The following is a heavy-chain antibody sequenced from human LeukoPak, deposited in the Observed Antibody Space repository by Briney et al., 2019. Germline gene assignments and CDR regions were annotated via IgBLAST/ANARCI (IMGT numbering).Heavy chain of an antibody. J-gene: IGHJ4*02. CDR2: ISSSGATI. CDR3: ATLTVATSFDY. CDR1: GFTVSSNY. V-gene: IGHV3-11*04. D-gene: IGHD5-12*01. Sequence: GGSLRLSCAASGFTVSSNYMSWVRQAPGKGLEWISDISSSGATIYYADSVKGRFTISRDNAKNSLYLQMNSLRAEDTAVYYCATLTVATSFDYWGQGTLVTVSS.